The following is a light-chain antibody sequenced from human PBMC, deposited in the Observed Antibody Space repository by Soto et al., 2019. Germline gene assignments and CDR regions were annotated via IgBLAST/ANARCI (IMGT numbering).Light chain of an antibody. V-gene: IGLV3-21*04. CDR3: NVWDSSSDHVV. Sequence: SYELTQPPSVSVAPGKTARITCGGNNIGSKSVHWYQQKPGQAPVLVIYYDSDRPSGIPERFSGSNSGNTATLTISRVEAGDAAAYYYNVWDSSSDHVVFGGGTKLTVL. CDR1: NIGSKS. J-gene: IGLJ2*01. CDR2: YDS.